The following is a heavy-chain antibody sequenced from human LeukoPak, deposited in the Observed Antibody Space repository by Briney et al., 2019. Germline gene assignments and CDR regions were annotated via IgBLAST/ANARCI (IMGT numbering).Heavy chain of an antibody. CDR3: ARALIVVGWFDP. Sequence: PGGSLRLSCAASGFTFSSYAMSWVRQAPGKGLEWVSYISSSGSTIYYADSVKGRFTISRDNAKNSLYLQMNSLRAEDTAVYYCARALIVVGWFDPWGQGTLVTVSS. D-gene: IGHD3-22*01. J-gene: IGHJ5*02. CDR1: GFTFSSYA. CDR2: ISSSGSTI. V-gene: IGHV3-48*04.